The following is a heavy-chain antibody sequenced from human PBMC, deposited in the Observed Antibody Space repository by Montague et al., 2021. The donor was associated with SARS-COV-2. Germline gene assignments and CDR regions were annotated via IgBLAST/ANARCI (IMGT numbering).Heavy chain of an antibody. D-gene: IGHD1-1*01. CDR3: TSGREGNYNVMDV. V-gene: IGHV6-1*01. CDR1: GDSVARNRAT. Sequence: CAISGDSVARNRATSDGVRHDPSRGLEWLGRTYYRSKWYNDYAVSVRGRVTINSDTSKNQFSLQLNSVTPEDTAIYYCTSGREGNYNVMDVWGQGTTVTVSS. CDR2: TYYRSKWYN. J-gene: IGHJ6*02.